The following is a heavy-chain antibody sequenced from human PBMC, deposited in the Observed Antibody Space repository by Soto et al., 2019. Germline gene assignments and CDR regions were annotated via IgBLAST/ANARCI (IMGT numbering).Heavy chain of an antibody. CDR2: IKSKTDGGTT. V-gene: IGHV3-15*01. CDR3: AREGQWLDLDY. D-gene: IGHD6-19*01. J-gene: IGHJ4*02. Sequence: GGSLRLSCAASGFTFSNAWMSWVRQAPGKGLEWVGRIKSKTDGGTTDYAAPVKGRFTISRDDSKNTLYLQMNSLKTEDTAVYYCAREGQWLDLDYWGQGTLVTVSS. CDR1: GFTFSNAW.